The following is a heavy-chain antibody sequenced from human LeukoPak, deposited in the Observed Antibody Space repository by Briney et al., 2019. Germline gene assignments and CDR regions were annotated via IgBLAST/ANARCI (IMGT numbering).Heavy chain of an antibody. V-gene: IGHV3-21*01. CDR2: ISSSSSYI. CDR3: AREVIAAGFDY. J-gene: IGHJ4*02. CDR1: GFTFSSYA. Sequence: SGGSLRLSCAASGFTFSSYAMSWVRQAPGKGLEWVSSISSSSSYIYYADSVKGRFTISRDNAKNSLYLQMNSLRAEDTAVYYCAREVIAAGFDYWGQGTLVTVSS. D-gene: IGHD6-13*01.